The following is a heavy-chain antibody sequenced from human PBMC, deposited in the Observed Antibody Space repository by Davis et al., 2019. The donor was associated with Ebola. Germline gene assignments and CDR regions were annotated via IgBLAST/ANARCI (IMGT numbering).Heavy chain of an antibody. D-gene: IGHD3-10*01. J-gene: IGHJ6*02. CDR2: INHSGST. V-gene: IGHV4-34*01. Sequence: MPGGSLRLSCAVYGGSFSGYYWSWIRQPPGKGLEWIGEINHSGSTNYNPSLKSRVTISVDTSKNQFSLKLSSVTAADTAVYYCARLSITMVRGVRNYYYYGMDVWGQGTTVTVSS. CDR1: GGSFSGYY. CDR3: ARLSITMVRGVRNYYYYGMDV.